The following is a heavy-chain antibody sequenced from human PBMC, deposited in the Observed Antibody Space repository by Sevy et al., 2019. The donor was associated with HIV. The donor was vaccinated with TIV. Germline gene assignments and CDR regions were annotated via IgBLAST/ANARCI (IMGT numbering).Heavy chain of an antibody. J-gene: IGHJ4*02. CDR3: ARGSRGYSYG. Sequence: SESLSLTRTVSGDSVSSGSYFCSWIRQPPGKGLEWIGYISYSGSTNYNPSLKSRVTISVDTSKKQFSLKLTSVTAADTAVYFCARGSRGYSYGWGQGTLVTVSS. V-gene: IGHV4-61*01. D-gene: IGHD5-18*01. CDR2: ISYSGST. CDR1: GDSVSSGSYF.